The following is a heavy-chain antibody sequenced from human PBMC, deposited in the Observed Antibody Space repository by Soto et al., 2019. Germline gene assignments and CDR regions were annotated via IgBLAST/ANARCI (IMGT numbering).Heavy chain of an antibody. Sequence: QVQLQESGPGLVKPSETLSLTCTVSGGSISTYYWSWIRQPPGKGLEWIGWIYYSGSASSNPFLTSRVTMSVDTSKNQFSLKLSSVTATDTAMYFCARHIYGDHDYFDSWGQGTLVTVSS. J-gene: IGHJ4*02. CDR1: GGSISTYY. D-gene: IGHD4-17*01. V-gene: IGHV4-59*08. CDR3: ARHIYGDHDYFDS. CDR2: IYYSGSA.